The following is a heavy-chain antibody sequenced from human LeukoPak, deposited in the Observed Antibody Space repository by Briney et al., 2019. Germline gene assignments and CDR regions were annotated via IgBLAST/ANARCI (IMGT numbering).Heavy chain of an antibody. CDR2: SYSGGST. J-gene: IGHJ4*02. D-gene: IGHD6-13*01. CDR1: GFTVISNY. CDR3: ARQGWQLAAHDY. V-gene: IGHV3-53*01. Sequence: GGSLRLSCAASGFTVISNYMSGVRQAPGKGLEGVSVSYSGGSTYYADSVKGRFTISKDNSKNTLYLQMNSLRGEDTAVYYCARQGWQLAAHDYWGQGTLVTVSS.